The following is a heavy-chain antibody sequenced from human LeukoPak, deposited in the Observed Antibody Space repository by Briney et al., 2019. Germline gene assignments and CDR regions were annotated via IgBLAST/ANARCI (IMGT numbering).Heavy chain of an antibody. V-gene: IGHV1-8*01. CDR3: AATRFSDDAFDI. J-gene: IGHJ3*02. D-gene: IGHD5-12*01. Sequence: ASVKVSCKASGYTFTSYDINWVRQATGQGLEWMGWMNPNSGNTGYAQKFQGRVTMTRNTSISTAYMGLSSLRSEDTAVYYCAATRFSDDAFDIWGQGTMVTVSS. CDR2: MNPNSGNT. CDR1: GYTFTSYD.